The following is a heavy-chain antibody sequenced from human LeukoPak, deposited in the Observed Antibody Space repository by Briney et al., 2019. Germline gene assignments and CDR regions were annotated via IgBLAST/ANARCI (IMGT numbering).Heavy chain of an antibody. V-gene: IGHV4-34*01. CDR1: GGSFNGYS. CDR3: ARGGASSEWFDP. D-gene: IGHD6-25*01. J-gene: IGHJ5*02. CDR2: INRSGGT. Sequence: SETLSLTCAVYGGSFNGYSWSWIRQPPGKGLEWIGEINRSGGTNYNPSLKSRVSISVDTSNNQFSLNVNSVTAADTAVYYCARGGASSEWFDPWGQGTLVTVSS.